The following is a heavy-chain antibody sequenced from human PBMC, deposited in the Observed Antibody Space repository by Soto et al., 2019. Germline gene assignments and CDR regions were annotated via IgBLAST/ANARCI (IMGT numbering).Heavy chain of an antibody. CDR2: ISYDGSNQ. J-gene: IGHJ4*02. Sequence: LRLSCAASGFTFNIYGMHWVLQAPDKGLEWVALISYDGSNQYYADSVKGRFTISRDNSKNTLFLQMNSLRADDTAVYYCAKDQASGQGSFDSWGQGTLVTVSS. CDR1: GFTFNIYG. V-gene: IGHV3-30*18. CDR3: AKDQASGQGSFDS.